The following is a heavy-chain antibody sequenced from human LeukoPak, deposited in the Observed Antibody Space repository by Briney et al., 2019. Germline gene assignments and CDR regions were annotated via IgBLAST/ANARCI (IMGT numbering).Heavy chain of an antibody. CDR3: AKGPLXGTAAAIDY. J-gene: IGHJ4*02. V-gene: IGHV3-30*18. Sequence: GGSLRLSCAASGFTFNNYGMHWVRQAPGKGLEWVAVISYDGRNKHYPDSVKGRFTISRDISTDTLWLQMDSLRTEDTAVYYCAKGPLXGTAAAIDYWGQGTLVTVSS. CDR2: ISYDGRNK. D-gene: IGHD2-2*01. CDR1: GFTFNNYG.